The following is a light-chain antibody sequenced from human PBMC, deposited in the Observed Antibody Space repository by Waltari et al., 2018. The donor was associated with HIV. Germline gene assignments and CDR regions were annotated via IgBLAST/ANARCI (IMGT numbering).Light chain of an antibody. Sequence: DIQMTQSPSTLSARVGDRVTISCRASQNINNWLAWYQQKLGKAPKLLIYKASTLETGVPSRFSGSGSGTEFILTISSLEPDDYATYYCQQYDTFPETFGRGTKVEIK. J-gene: IGKJ4*02. CDR1: QNINNW. V-gene: IGKV1-5*03. CDR2: KAS. CDR3: QQYDTFPET.